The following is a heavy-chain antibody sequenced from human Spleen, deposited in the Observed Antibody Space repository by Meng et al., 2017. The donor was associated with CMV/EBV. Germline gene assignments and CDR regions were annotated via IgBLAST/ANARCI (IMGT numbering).Heavy chain of an antibody. Sequence: GESLKISCAASGFTFSSYDMHWVRQATGKGLEWVSAIGTAGDTYYPGSVKGRFTISRENAKNSLYLQMNSLRAGDTAVYYCARDRGGNTIFGVVIRAYYYGMDVWGQGTTVTVSS. CDR3: ARDRGGNTIFGVVIRAYYYGMDV. J-gene: IGHJ6*02. D-gene: IGHD3-3*01. CDR1: GFTFSSYD. V-gene: IGHV3-13*01. CDR2: IGTAGDT.